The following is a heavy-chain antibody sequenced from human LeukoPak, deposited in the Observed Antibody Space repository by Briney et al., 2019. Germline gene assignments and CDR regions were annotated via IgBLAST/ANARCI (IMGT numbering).Heavy chain of an antibody. CDR2: IYSSGDA. D-gene: IGHD3-10*01. J-gene: IGHJ4*02. CDR3: ATGYYFGSGSYGYLDY. Sequence: GGSLRLSCAASGFTVSSKYMSWVRQTPGKGLQWVALIYSSGDAYTPDSVKGRFAISRDDSENTLYLQMDSLRAEDTAVYYCATGYYFGSGSYGYLDYWGQGTLVTVSS. CDR1: GFTVSSKY. V-gene: IGHV3-53*01.